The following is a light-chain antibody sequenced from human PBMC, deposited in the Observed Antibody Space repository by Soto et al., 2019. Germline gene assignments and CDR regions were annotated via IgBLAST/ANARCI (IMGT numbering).Light chain of an antibody. Sequence: EIVLTQSPGTLSLSPGERANRSCRASQRVSGNYFAWDQQKPGQAPRLLIYGESRRATGIPARFSGIGSGTDFTLTISRLEPEDFAVYYCEQYGSSPRTFGKGTKVDIK. J-gene: IGKJ1*01. CDR3: EQYGSSPRT. V-gene: IGKV3-20*01. CDR2: GES. CDR1: QRVSGNY.